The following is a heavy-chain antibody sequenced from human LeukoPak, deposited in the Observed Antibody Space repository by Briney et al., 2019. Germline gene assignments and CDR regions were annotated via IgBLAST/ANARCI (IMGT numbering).Heavy chain of an antibody. D-gene: IGHD1-26*01. J-gene: IGHJ6*03. CDR1: GGSISSYY. CDR2: IYYSGST. Sequence: SETLSLTCTVSGGSISSYYWSWIRQPPGKGLEWIGYIYYSGSTNYNPFPKSRVTISVDTSKNQFSLKLSSVTAADTAVYYCARVGKSYAYYYYVDVWGKGTTVTISS. V-gene: IGHV4-59*01. CDR3: ARVGKSYAYYYYVDV.